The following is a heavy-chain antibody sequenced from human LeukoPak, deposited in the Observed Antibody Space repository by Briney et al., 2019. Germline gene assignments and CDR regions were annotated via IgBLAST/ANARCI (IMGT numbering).Heavy chain of an antibody. CDR2: ISGSGGST. CDR3: AAKSYYDSSGGYDYYYYMDV. D-gene: IGHD3-22*01. J-gene: IGHJ6*03. CDR1: GFTFSSYA. Sequence: GGSLRLSCAASGFTFSSYAMSWVRQAPGKGLEWVSAISGSGGSTYYADSVKGRFTISRDNSKNTLYLQMNSLRAEDTAVYYCAAKSYYDSSGGYDYYYYMDVWGKGTTVTISS. V-gene: IGHV3-23*01.